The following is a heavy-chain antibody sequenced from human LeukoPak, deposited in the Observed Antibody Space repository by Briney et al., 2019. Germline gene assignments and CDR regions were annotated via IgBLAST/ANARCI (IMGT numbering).Heavy chain of an antibody. J-gene: IGHJ4*02. CDR2: GSGGGGT. CDR3: TGDRDGYSADY. V-gene: IGHV3-66*01. D-gene: IGHD5-24*01. Sequence: GESLRLSCAVSGITVRSNYKSWVRHAPAKGLEWVSVGSGGGGTYYADSVQGRFTTARDNTENALYLKMSSLRAEDTDVYYCTGDRDGYSADYWGQGALVTVSS. CDR1: GITVRSNY.